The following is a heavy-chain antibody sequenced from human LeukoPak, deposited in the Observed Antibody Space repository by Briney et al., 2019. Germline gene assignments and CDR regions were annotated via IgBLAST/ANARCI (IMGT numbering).Heavy chain of an antibody. V-gene: IGHV4-30-4*08. CDR3: ASSQTHDYGASLWDY. CDR2: IYYSGST. D-gene: IGHD4-17*01. CDR1: GGSISSGDYY. Sequence: PSETLSLTCTVSGGSISSGDYYWRWIRQPPGKGLEWIGYIYYSGSTYYSPSLKSRVTISVDTSKNQFSLKLSSVTAADTAVYYCASSQTHDYGASLWDYWGQGTLVTVSS. J-gene: IGHJ4*02.